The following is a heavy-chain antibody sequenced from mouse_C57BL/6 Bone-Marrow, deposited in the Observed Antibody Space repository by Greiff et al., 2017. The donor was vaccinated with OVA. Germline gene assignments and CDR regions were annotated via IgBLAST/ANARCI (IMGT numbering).Heavy chain of an antibody. V-gene: IGHV1-75*01. CDR1: GYTFTDYY. Sequence: QVQLQQSGPELVKPGASVKISCKASGYTFTDYYINWVKQRPGQGLEWIGWIFPGSGSTYYNEKFKGKATLTVDKSSSTAYMLLSSLTSEDSAVYFCARPYYYGSREGYFDVWGTGTTVTVSS. CDR2: IFPGSGST. D-gene: IGHD1-1*01. J-gene: IGHJ1*03. CDR3: ARPYYYGSREGYFDV.